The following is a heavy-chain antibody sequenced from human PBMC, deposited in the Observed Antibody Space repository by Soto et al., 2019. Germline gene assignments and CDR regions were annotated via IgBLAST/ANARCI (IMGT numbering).Heavy chain of an antibody. CDR2: INPKFGDT. CDR3: ARNMDYYYGRGSGNGHGV. V-gene: IGHV1-2*02. D-gene: IGHD3-10*02. CDR1: GYTFTAYY. J-gene: IGHJ6*02. Sequence: QVQLVQSEAEVKEPGDSVRVSCEASGYTFTAYYIHWVRQAPGQGLEWMGWINPKFGDTTYAQDFQGRVSMTRDMSISTVYMELSSLTSDDTAIYYCARNMDYYYGRGSGNGHGVWGQGTTVTVFS.